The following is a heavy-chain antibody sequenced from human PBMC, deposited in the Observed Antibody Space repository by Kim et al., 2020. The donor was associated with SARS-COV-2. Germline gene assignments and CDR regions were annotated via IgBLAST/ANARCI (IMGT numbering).Heavy chain of an antibody. D-gene: IGHD3-10*01. CDR2: IYYSGST. V-gene: IGHV4-59*01. CDR3: ARDGMVRGRVYYGMDV. J-gene: IGHJ6*02. Sequence: SETLSLTCTVSGGSISSYYWSWIRQPPGKGLEWIGYIYYSGSTNYDPSLKSRVTISVDTSKNQFSLKLSSVTAADTAVYYCARDGMVRGRVYYGMDVWGQGTTVTVSS. CDR1: GGSISSYY.